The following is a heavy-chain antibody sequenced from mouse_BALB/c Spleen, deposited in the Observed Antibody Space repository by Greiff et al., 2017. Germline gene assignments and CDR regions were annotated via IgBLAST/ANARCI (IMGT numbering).Heavy chain of an antibody. CDR1: GYTFSSYW. D-gene: IGHD1-1*01. CDR2: ILPGSGST. J-gene: IGHJ1*01. V-gene: IGHV1-9*01. CDR3: AQGYYYGSSWYFDV. Sequence: VQLVESGAELMKPGASVKISCKATGYTFSSYWIEWVKQRPGHGLEWIGEILPGSGSTNYNEKFKGKATFTADTSSNTAYMQLSSLTSEDSAVYYCAQGYYYGSSWYFDVWGAGTTVTVSS.